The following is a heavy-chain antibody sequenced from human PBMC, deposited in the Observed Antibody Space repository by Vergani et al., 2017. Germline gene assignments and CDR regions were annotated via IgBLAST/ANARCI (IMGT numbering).Heavy chain of an antibody. Sequence: QVQLQESGPGLVKPSQTLSLTCTVSGGSISSGSYYWSWIRQPAGKGLEWIGRIYTSGSTNYNPSLKRRVTISVDTSKNQFSLKRSSVTAADTAVYYCARNYGSGSDPYYYYCRDVWGQGTTVTVSS. CDR3: ARNYGSGSDPYYYYCRDV. CDR2: IYTSGST. D-gene: IGHD3-10*01. J-gene: IGHJ6*02. V-gene: IGHV4-61*02. CDR1: GGSISSGSYY.